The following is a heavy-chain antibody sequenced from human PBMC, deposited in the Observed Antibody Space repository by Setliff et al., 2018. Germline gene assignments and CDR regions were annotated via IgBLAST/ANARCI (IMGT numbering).Heavy chain of an antibody. V-gene: IGHV5-51*01. CDR2: IYPDDSDT. J-gene: IGHJ2*01. Sequence: GESLKISCKASGYNFLDYWIGWVRQMPGKGLEWMGIIYPDDSDTRYSPSVQGPFTIPADKSISTAYLQWSSLKASDTAFYYCARRRRFDSGGPRSPWYFDLWGRGTLVTVSS. CDR3: ARRRRFDSGGPRSPWYFDL. CDR1: GYNFLDYW. D-gene: IGHD3-22*01.